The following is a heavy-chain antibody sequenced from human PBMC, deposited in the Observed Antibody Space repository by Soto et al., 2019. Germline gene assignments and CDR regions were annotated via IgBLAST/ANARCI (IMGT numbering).Heavy chain of an antibody. J-gene: IGHJ4*02. D-gene: IGHD6-19*01. CDR3: AIGPRMWLAGGGY. CDR2: INHSGIT. Sequence: SETLSLTXAVYGGSFSGYYWSWIRQPPGKGLEWLGEINHSGITDYNPSLKSRITISIDTSKKQFSLKLNSVTAADTAVYYCAIGPRMWLAGGGYWGQGTQVTRLL. CDR1: GGSFSGYY. V-gene: IGHV4-34*01.